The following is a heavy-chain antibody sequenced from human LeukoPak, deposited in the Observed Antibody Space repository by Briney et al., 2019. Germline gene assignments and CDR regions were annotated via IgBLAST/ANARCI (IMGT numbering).Heavy chain of an antibody. CDR3: VREGVAGSDAFDF. CDR1: GYTFTGYY. Sequence: ASVKVSCKASGYTFTGYYIHWVRQAPGQGLEWMGWVNPNSGGTNYPRKFEGRVTMTSDTSITTAYMELSSLRSDDTAVYYCVREGVAGSDAFDFWGQGTMATVSS. D-gene: IGHD6-19*01. CDR2: VNPNSGGT. J-gene: IGHJ3*01. V-gene: IGHV1-2*02.